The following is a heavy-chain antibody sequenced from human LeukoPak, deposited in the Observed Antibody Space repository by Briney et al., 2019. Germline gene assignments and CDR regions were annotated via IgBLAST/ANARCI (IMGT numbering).Heavy chain of an antibody. J-gene: IGHJ4*02. CDR2: ISSSSTTI. CDR1: GFTFSSHS. Sequence: KPGGSLRLSCAASGFTFSSHSMNWVRQAPGKGLEWLSYISSSSTTIYYADSVKGRFTISRENAKNSLYLQMNSLRDEDTAVYYCARDEVGSSSPIDYWGQGTLVTVSS. D-gene: IGHD6-6*01. V-gene: IGHV3-48*02. CDR3: ARDEVGSSSPIDY.